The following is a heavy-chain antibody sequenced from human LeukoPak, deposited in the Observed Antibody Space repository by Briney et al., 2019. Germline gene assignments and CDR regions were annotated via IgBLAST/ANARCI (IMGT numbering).Heavy chain of an antibody. CDR2: IYYSGST. Sequence: SSETLSLTCTVSGGSISSYYWSWIRQPPGKGLEWIGYIYYSGSTNYNPSLKSRLTMSVDTSKNHFSLKLSSVTAADTAVYYCARGDPFRAGWFDPWGQGTLVTVSS. CDR3: ARGDPFRAGWFDP. J-gene: IGHJ5*02. CDR1: GGSISSYY. V-gene: IGHV4-59*12. D-gene: IGHD6-13*01.